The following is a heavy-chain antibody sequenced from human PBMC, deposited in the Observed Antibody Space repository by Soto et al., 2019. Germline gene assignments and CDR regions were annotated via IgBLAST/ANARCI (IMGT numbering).Heavy chain of an antibody. CDR1: GGTFSSYA. Sequence: QVQLVQSGAEVKKPGSSVKVSCKASGGTFSSYAISWVRQAPGQGLEWMGGIIPIFGTANYAQKFQGRVTITADDSTSTAYMELSSLRSEDTAMYYCARVAVGAPPFYYYYYGMDVWGQGTTVTVSS. CDR2: IIPIFGTA. D-gene: IGHD1-26*01. CDR3: ARVAVGAPPFYYYYYGMDV. V-gene: IGHV1-69*12. J-gene: IGHJ6*02.